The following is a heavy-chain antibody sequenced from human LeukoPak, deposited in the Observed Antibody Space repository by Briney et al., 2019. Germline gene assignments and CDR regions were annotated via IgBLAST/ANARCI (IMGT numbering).Heavy chain of an antibody. CDR2: IKQDGSEK. Sequence: GGSLRLSCAASGFTFSSYWMSWVRQAPGKGLEWVANIKQDGSEKYYVDSVKGRFTISRENAKNSLYLQMNSLRAGDTAVYYCARSVGPAGHYYMDVWGKGTTVTISS. CDR3: ARSVGPAGHYYMDV. J-gene: IGHJ6*03. CDR1: GFTFSSYW. V-gene: IGHV3-7*01. D-gene: IGHD2-2*01.